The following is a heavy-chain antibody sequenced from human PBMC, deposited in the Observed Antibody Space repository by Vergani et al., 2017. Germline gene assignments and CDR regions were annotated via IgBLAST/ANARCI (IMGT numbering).Heavy chain of an antibody. J-gene: IGHJ4*02. V-gene: IGHV3-30*02. CDR3: AKHFRGWGIDY. CDR2: IQFDGSNQ. CDR1: VFTLSNYD. D-gene: IGHD3-16*01. Sequence: QVQLVESGGGVVQRGGSLRLSCATSVFTLSNYDMQWIREGPGQGLEFVAFIQFDGSNQYYADSVKGRFTLSRDFSKNTLYLQMNSLRTDDTATYYCAKHFRGWGIDYWGQGTQVIVSS.